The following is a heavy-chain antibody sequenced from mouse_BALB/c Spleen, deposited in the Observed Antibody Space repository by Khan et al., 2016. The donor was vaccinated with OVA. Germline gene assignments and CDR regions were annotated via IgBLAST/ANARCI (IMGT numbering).Heavy chain of an antibody. CDR3: ARSKYLARY. Sequence: QVQLKQSGPGLVAPSQSLSITCTVYGYSLTRYGVHWVRQPPGKGLEWLGLIWAGGSTNYNWALMSRLSISIDNSTSLAFLIMNSLQTDDTALYYCARSKYLARYWGQGTTLTVSS. J-gene: IGHJ2*01. D-gene: IGHD3-3*01. V-gene: IGHV2-9*02. CDR2: IWAGGST. CDR1: GYSLTRYG.